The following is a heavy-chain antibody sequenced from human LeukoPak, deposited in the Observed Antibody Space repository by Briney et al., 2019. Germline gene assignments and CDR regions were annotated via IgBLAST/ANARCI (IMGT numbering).Heavy chain of an antibody. D-gene: IGHD5-18*01. V-gene: IGHV3-49*04. CDR1: RFTFSTYA. J-gene: IGHJ6*02. Sequence: GGSLRLSCTASRFTFSTYAMSWVRQAPGKGLEWVGFIRSKAYRGTTEYAASVKGRFTISRDDSKSVVYLQMNSLKSEDTAVYYCSRGPIQLWVHNGVDVWGQGTTVTVSS. CDR3: SRGPIQLWVHNGVDV. CDR2: IRSKAYRGTT.